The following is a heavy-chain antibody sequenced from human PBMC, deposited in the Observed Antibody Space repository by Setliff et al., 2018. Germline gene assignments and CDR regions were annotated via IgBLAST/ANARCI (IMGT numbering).Heavy chain of an antibody. Sequence: PGGSLRLSCAASGFSFSSYGMHWVRQAPGKGLEWVAVISYDGINKYYADSVKGRFTIPRDNSKNTLYLQMNSLRPEDTAVYYCAGDKPLQHNYNFWSGYCPYWGQGTLVTVSS. D-gene: IGHD3-3*01. CDR2: ISYDGINK. CDR1: GFSFSSYG. V-gene: IGHV3-30*06. J-gene: IGHJ4*02. CDR3: AGDKPLQHNYNFWSGYCPY.